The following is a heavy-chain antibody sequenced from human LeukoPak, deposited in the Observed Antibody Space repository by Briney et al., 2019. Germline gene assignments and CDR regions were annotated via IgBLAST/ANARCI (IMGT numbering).Heavy chain of an antibody. CDR1: GGSISSGNYF. V-gene: IGHV4-61*02. CDR2: IYASGIT. J-gene: IGHJ3*02. D-gene: IGHD4-17*01. CDR3: ARGNGDYIDTFDN. Sequence: PSETLSLTCTVSGGSISSGNYFWAWIRQPAGKGLEWIGRIYASGITNYSPSLKSRVTISVDTSKNQFSLKLSSVTAADTAVYYCARGNGDYIDTFDNWGQGTMVTVSS.